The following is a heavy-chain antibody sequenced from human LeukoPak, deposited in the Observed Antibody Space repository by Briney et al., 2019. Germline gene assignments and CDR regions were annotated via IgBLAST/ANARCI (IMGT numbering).Heavy chain of an antibody. CDR2: INHSGST. J-gene: IGHJ4*02. D-gene: IGHD1-26*01. CDR1: GGSISTGTYY. CDR3: ARVRYSGSNALGY. V-gene: IGHV4-39*07. Sequence: PSETLSLTCSVSGGSISTGTYYWAWIRQPPGKGLEWIGEINHSGSTNYNPSLKSRVTISVDTSKNQFSLKLSSVTAADTAVYYCARVRYSGSNALGYWGQGTLVTVSS.